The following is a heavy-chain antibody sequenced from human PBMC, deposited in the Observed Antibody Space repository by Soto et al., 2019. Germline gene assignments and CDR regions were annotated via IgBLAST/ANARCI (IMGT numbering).Heavy chain of an antibody. CDR3: ASYCSGGSCYSGVYYYGMDV. J-gene: IGHJ6*02. CDR1: GYTFTSYA. Sequence: ASVMVSCKASGYTFTSYAMHWVRQAPGQRLEWMGWINAGNGNTKYSQKFQGRVTITRDTSASTAYMELSSLRSEDTAVYYCASYCSGGSCYSGVYYYGMDVWGQGTTVTVSS. D-gene: IGHD2-15*01. V-gene: IGHV1-3*01. CDR2: INAGNGNT.